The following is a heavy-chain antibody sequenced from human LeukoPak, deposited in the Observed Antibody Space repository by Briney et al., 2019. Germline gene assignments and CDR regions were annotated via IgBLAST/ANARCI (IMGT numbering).Heavy chain of an antibody. CDR1: GFTFTGYG. V-gene: IGHV3-30*03. CDR2: ISYDGSNK. CDR3: ASNGVFGVVIWGSGYYYMDV. J-gene: IGHJ6*03. D-gene: IGHD3-3*01. Sequence: QPGGSLRLSCVASGFTFTGYGIHWVRQAPGKGLEWVAVISYDGSNKYYADSVKGRFTISRDNSKNTLYLQMNSLRAEDTAVYYCASNGVFGVVIWGSGYYYMDVWGKGTTVTVSS.